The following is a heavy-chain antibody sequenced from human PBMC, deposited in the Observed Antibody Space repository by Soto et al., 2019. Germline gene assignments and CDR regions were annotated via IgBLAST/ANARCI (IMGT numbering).Heavy chain of an antibody. Sequence: SETLSLTCTVSGGSISSSSYYWGWIRQPPGKGLEWIGSIYYSGSTYYNPSLKSRVTISVDTSKNQFSLKLSSVTAADTAVYYCARHGYGEHAWFDPWGQGTLVTVSS. D-gene: IGHD4-17*01. V-gene: IGHV4-39*01. J-gene: IGHJ5*02. CDR2: IYYSGST. CDR1: GGSISSSSYY. CDR3: ARHGYGEHAWFDP.